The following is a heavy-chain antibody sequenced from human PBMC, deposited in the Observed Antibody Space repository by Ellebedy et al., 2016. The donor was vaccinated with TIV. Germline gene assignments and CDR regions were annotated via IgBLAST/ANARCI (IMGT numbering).Heavy chain of an antibody. Sequence: PGGSLRLSCAASGFSFSSSALSWVRQAPGKGLEWVSVISDSGGNTYYADSVKGRFTISRDNSKNTLYLQMNRLRAEDTAIYYCAKGNAGYNSGSLSDYWGLGTLVTVSS. CDR2: ISDSGGNT. J-gene: IGHJ4*02. CDR1: GFSFSSSA. CDR3: AKGNAGYNSGSLSDY. D-gene: IGHD6-19*01. V-gene: IGHV3-23*01.